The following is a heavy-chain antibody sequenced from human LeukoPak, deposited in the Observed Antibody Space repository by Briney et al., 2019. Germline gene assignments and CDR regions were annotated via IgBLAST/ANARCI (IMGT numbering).Heavy chain of an antibody. CDR2: IYHSGST. CDR1: GYSIISGYY. Sequence: KSSETLSLTCTVSGYSIISGYYWGWIRQPPGKGLDWIGSIYHSGSTYYNPSLKSRVTISVDTSKNQFSLKLGSVTAADTAVYYCARRGLRFLTWGYWGLGNLVTVSS. CDR3: ARRGLRFLTWGY. V-gene: IGHV4-38-2*02. D-gene: IGHD3-3*01. J-gene: IGHJ4*02.